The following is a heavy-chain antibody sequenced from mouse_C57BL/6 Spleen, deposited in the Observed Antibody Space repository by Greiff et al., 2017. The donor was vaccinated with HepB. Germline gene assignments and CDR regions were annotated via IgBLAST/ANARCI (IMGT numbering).Heavy chain of an antibody. D-gene: IGHD2-4*01. Sequence: QVQLQQSGAELARPGASVKLSCKASGYTFTSYGISWVKQRTGQGLEWIGEIYPRSGNTYYNEKFKGKATLTADKSSSTAYMELRSLTSEDSAVYFCATFYYDYDEGDWYFDVWGTGTTVTVSS. J-gene: IGHJ1*03. CDR3: ATFYYDYDEGDWYFDV. CDR2: IYPRSGNT. V-gene: IGHV1-81*01. CDR1: GYTFTSYG.